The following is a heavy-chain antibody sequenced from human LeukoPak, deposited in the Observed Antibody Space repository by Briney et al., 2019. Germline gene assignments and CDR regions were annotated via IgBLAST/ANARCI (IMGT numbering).Heavy chain of an antibody. D-gene: IGHD2-8*01. CDR2: TYFRSKWLY. Sequence: PSQTLSLTCAISGDGVSSNNVAWHWIRQSPSRGLEWLGRTYFRSKWLYDYASSVKSRIIVNADTSTNQFSLQLKSMTPEDTAVYYCARSVRSHYSHYYGMDVWGRGTTVIVSA. J-gene: IGHJ6*04. V-gene: IGHV6-1*01. CDR3: ARSVRSHYSHYYGMDV. CDR1: GDGVSSNNVA.